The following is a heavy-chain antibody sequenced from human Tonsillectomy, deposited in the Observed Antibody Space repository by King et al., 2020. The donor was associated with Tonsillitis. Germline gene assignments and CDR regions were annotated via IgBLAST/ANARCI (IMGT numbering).Heavy chain of an antibody. J-gene: IGHJ3*02. D-gene: IGHD1-1*01. CDR3: ASRTGTRADAFDI. CDR1: VFTFSDYY. Sequence: VQLGESGGGLVKPGGSLRLSCAASVFTFSDYYMSWIRQAPGEGLEGVSYSSSRGCTIYYADSVKGRFTISRDNAKNSLYLQMNSLRAEDTAVYYCASRTGTRADAFDIWGQGTMVTVSS. CDR2: SSSRGCTI. V-gene: IGHV3-11*01.